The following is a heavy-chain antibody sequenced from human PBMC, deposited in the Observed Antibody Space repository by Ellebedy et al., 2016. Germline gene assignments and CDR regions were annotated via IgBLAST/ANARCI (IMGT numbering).Heavy chain of an antibody. D-gene: IGHD3-16*01. Sequence: SETLSLXXTVSGGSISSSSYYWGWIRQPPGKGLEWIGSIYYSGSTYYNPSLKSRVTISVDTTKNHFSLKLTSVTAADTAVYYCARDLGVTGSFDYWGQGTLVTVSS. V-gene: IGHV4-39*07. CDR3: ARDLGVTGSFDY. CDR1: GGSISSSSYY. CDR2: IYYSGST. J-gene: IGHJ4*02.